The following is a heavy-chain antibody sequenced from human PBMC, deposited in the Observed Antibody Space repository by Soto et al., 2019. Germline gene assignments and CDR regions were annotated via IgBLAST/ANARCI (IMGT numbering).Heavy chain of an antibody. CDR3: VRNGTKTLREWFDL. Sequence: QVQLQEPGPGLLKPSETLSLPCTVSGSSIRGFYWSWIRKSAQKGLELIGRTYATGTADYNPSLKSRVMMSEDTAKKRFALKLRCVTAAETAVSDCVRNGTKTLREWFDLWGQGQSVNVSS. J-gene: IGHJ5*02. D-gene: IGHD1-1*01. CDR2: TYATGTA. V-gene: IGHV4-4*07. CDR1: GSSIRGFY.